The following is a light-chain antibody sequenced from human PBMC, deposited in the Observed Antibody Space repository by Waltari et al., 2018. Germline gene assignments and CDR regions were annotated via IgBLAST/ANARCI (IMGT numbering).Light chain of an antibody. CDR1: QSLSSN. CDR3: QERGRT. Sequence: IVMTQSPAPLSVSPGEGATLPCKASQSLSSNLPWYQQKPGQLPSLLIYGASTRATGIPARFSGSGSGTEFTLTISSLQAEDFAVYYCQERGRTFGQGTKVEIK. J-gene: IGKJ1*01. V-gene: IGKV3-15*01. CDR2: GAS.